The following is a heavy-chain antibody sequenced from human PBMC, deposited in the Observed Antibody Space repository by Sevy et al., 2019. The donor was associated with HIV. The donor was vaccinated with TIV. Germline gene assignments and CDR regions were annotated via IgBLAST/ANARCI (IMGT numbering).Heavy chain of an antibody. CDR3: ARTEIVGGTKGAFDI. D-gene: IGHD1-26*01. Sequence: GGSLRLSCAASGFTFSSYGMHWVRQAPGKGLEWVALISYDVSKKYYVDSVKGRFTISRDNSKNTLYLQMNSLRAEDTAVYDCARTEIVGGTKGAFDIWGQGTMVTVSS. CDR2: ISYDVSKK. J-gene: IGHJ3*02. CDR1: GFTFSSYG. V-gene: IGHV3-30*03.